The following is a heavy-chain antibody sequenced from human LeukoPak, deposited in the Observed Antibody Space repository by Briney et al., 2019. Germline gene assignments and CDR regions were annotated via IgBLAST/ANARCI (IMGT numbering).Heavy chain of an antibody. Sequence: GGSLRLSCAASGYTFTGYYMHWVRQAPGQGLEWMGWINPNSGGTNYAQKFQGRVTMTRDTSISTAYMELSRLRSDDTAVYYCARVSIVLIAAAGTYAFDIWGQGTMVTVSS. V-gene: IGHV1-2*02. CDR3: ARVSIVLIAAAGTYAFDI. CDR2: INPNSGGT. J-gene: IGHJ3*02. D-gene: IGHD6-13*01. CDR1: GYTFTGYY.